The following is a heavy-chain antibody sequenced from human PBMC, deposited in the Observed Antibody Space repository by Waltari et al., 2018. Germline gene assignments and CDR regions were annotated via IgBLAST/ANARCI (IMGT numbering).Heavy chain of an antibody. J-gene: IGHJ4*02. V-gene: IGHV4-59*01. CDR3: ARANLLNGLGY. D-gene: IGHD2-8*01. CDR1: GGSISSYY. CDR2: IYYSGST. Sequence: QVQLQESGPGLVKPSETLSITCTVSGGSISSYYWSWIRQPPGKGLEWIGYIYYSGSTNYNPSLKSRVTISVDTSKNQFSLKLSSVTAADTAVYYCARANLLNGLGYWGQGTLVTVSS.